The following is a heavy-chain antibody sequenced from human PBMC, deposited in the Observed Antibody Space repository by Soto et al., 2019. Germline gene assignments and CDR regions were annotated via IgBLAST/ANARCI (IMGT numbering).Heavy chain of an antibody. D-gene: IGHD4-17*01. CDR1: GFTFSSYS. CDR3: ARDNGDYERAFDI. J-gene: IGHJ3*02. Sequence: EVQLVESGGGLVQPGGSLRISCAASGFTFSSYSMNWVRQAPGKGLEWVSYISSSSSTIYYADSVKGRFTISRDNAKNSLYLQMNSLRAEDTAVYYCARDNGDYERAFDIWGQGTMVTVSS. V-gene: IGHV3-48*01. CDR2: ISSSSSTI.